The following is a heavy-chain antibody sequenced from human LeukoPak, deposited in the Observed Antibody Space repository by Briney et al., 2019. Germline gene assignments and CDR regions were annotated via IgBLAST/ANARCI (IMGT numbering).Heavy chain of an antibody. V-gene: IGHV1-18*01. CDR1: GYTFTSSG. J-gene: IGHJ6*02. Sequence: GASVKVSCKASGYTFTSSGISWVRQAPGQGLEGMGWISAYNGNTNYAQKLQGRVTMTTDTSTSTAFMELRSLRSDDTAVYYCVRDNCSGGSCFYYYGMDVWGRGTTVTVSS. CDR2: ISAYNGNT. CDR3: VRDNCSGGSCFYYYGMDV. D-gene: IGHD2-15*01.